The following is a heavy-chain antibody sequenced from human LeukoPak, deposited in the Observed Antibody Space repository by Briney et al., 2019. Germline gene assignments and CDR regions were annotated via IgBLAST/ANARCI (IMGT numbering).Heavy chain of an antibody. CDR3: ARGYSGYDFLFDY. J-gene: IGHJ4*02. CDR2: INHSGST. V-gene: IGHV4-34*01. D-gene: IGHD5-12*01. Sequence: SETLSLTCAVYGGSFSGYYWSWIRQPPGKGLEWIGEINHSGSTNYNPSLKSRVTISVDTSKNQFSLKLSSVTAADTAVYYCARGYSGYDFLFDYWGQGTLVTVSS. CDR1: GGSFSGYY.